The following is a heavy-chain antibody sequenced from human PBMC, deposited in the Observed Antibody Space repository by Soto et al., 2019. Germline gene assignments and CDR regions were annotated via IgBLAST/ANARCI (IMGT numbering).Heavy chain of an antibody. CDR2: ISSSSSYI. V-gene: IGHV3-21*01. CDR1: GFTFSSYS. D-gene: IGHD2-15*01. J-gene: IGHJ5*02. Sequence: GGSLRLSCAASGFTFSSYSMNWVRQAPGEGLEWASSISSSSSYIYYADSVKGRFTISRDNAKHSLYLQMNSLRAEDTAVYYCARDRVVPATVVPSWFDPWGQGTLVTVSS. CDR3: ARDRVVPATVVPSWFDP.